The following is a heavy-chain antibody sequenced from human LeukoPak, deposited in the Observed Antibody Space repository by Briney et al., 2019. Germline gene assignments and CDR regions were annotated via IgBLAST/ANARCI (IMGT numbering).Heavy chain of an antibody. CDR2: MNPNTGNT. CDR1: GYTFTGYD. CDR3: ARGVGATISYYHYYIDV. Sequence: ASVKVSCKASGYTFTGYDMHWVRQAPGQGLEWMGWMNPNTGNTGYAQKFQGRVTITRNTSISTVSMELSSLRSEDTAVYYCARGVGATISYYHYYIDVWGKGTTVTVSS. J-gene: IGHJ6*03. D-gene: IGHD1-26*01. V-gene: IGHV1-8*03.